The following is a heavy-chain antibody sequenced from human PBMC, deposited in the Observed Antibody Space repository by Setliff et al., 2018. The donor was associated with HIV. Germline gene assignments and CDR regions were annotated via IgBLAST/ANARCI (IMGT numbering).Heavy chain of an antibody. CDR2: ISSNGGNT. D-gene: IGHD5-12*01. J-gene: IGHJ3*02. CDR1: GFTFSSYA. Sequence: GESLKISCAASGFTFSSYAMHWVRQAPGKGLEYVSSISSNGGNTYYASSLKGRFTISRDNSKNTLYLQMGSLRAEDMAVYYCAKGRYGGYDWGTLDIWGQGTMVTVSS. CDR3: AKGRYGGYDWGTLDI. V-gene: IGHV3-64*01.